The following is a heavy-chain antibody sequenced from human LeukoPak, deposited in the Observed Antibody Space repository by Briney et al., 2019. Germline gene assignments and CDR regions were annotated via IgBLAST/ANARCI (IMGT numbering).Heavy chain of an antibody. V-gene: IGHV3-7*01. CDR2: IKQDGSEK. J-gene: IGHJ5*02. D-gene: IGHD6-13*01. CDR1: GFTFSSYW. CDR3: ARDGDTGYSLVGFEP. Sequence: GGSLRLSCAASGFTFSSYWMSWVRQAPGKGLEWVANIKQDGSEKYYVDSVKGRFTISRDNAKNSLYLQMNSLRAEDTAVYYCARDGDTGYSLVGFEPWGQGTLVTVSS.